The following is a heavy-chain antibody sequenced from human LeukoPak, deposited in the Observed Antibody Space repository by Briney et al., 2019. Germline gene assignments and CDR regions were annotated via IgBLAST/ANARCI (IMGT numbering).Heavy chain of an antibody. CDR2: ISSSGNT. D-gene: IGHD2-2*01. CDR1: GFTFSRSA. CDR3: AKGEPAVTYYYYGMDV. V-gene: IGHV3-23*01. J-gene: IGHJ6*02. Sequence: GGSLRLSCAASGFTFSRSAMTWVRQTPGKGLDWVSSISSSGNTYYADSVKGRFTISRDNSKNMLYLQMNSLRAEDTAVYYCAKGEPAVTYYYYGMDVWGQGTTVTVSS.